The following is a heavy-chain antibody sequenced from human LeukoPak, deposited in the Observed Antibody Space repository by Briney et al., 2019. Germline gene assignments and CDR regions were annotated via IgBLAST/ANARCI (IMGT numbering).Heavy chain of an antibody. J-gene: IGHJ4*02. V-gene: IGHV3-30*02. CDR1: GFTFSSYG. CDR2: IRYDGSNK. Sequence: GGSLRLSCAASGFTFSSYGMHWVRQAPGKGLEWVAFIRYDGSNKYYADSVKGRFTISRDNSKNTLYLQMNCLRAEDTAVYYCAKTAAIVVVVAANDYWGQGTLVTVSS. CDR3: AKTAAIVVVVAANDY. D-gene: IGHD2-15*01.